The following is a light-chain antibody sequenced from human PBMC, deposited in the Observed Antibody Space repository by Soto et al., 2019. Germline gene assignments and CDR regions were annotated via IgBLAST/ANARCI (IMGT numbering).Light chain of an antibody. J-gene: IGLJ2*01. CDR1: SSDVGGYNY. V-gene: IGLV2-14*01. CDR3: SSYTSSSTYVL. CDR2: EVS. Sequence: QSALTQPASVSGSPGQSITISCTGTSSDVGGYNYVSWYQQHPGKAPKLMIYEVSNRPSGVSNRFSGSKSDNTASLTISGLQAEDEADYYCSSYTSSSTYVLFGGGTKVTVL.